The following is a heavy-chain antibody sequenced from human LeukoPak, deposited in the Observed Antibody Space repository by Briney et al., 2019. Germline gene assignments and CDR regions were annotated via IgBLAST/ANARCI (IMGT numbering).Heavy chain of an antibody. Sequence: PGGSLRLSCAASGFTFSNYAMNWVRQAPGKGREWVSGLSNTGSRASYADSVRGRFTISRDNTKNTLYLQLNTLRAGDTAFYYCAKGLESSIWYTLIDYWGQGTLVTVSS. CDR2: LSNTGSRA. D-gene: IGHD6-13*01. V-gene: IGHV3-23*01. J-gene: IGHJ4*02. CDR3: AKGLESSIWYTLIDY. CDR1: GFTFSNYA.